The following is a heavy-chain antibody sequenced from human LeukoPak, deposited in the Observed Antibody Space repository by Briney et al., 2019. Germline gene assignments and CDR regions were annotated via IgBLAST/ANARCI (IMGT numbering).Heavy chain of an antibody. CDR3: ARVVRYLNWFDP. Sequence: SGTLSLTCTVSGGSISSGDYYWSWIRQPPGKGLEWIGYIYYSGSTYYNPSLKSRVTISVDTSKNQFSLKLSSVTAADTAVYYCARVVRYLNWFDPWGQGTLVTVSS. D-gene: IGHD3-9*01. J-gene: IGHJ5*02. CDR2: IYYSGST. CDR1: GGSISSGDYY. V-gene: IGHV4-30-4*08.